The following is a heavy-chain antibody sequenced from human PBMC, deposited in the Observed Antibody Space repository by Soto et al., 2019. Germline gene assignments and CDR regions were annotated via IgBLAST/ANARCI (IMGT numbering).Heavy chain of an antibody. CDR1: GGSISTSY. V-gene: IGHV4-59*01. CDR3: ARGSAYSYNEYYFDY. J-gene: IGHJ4*02. CDR2: VYDSGIT. Sequence: PSETLSLTCTVSGGSISTSYWSWLRQSPGRGLEWIGYVYDSGITLYNPSLESRVTMSIDSSKNQFSLSLRSVTAADTAVYFCARGSAYSYNEYYFDYWGQGNLVTVSS. D-gene: IGHD5-18*01.